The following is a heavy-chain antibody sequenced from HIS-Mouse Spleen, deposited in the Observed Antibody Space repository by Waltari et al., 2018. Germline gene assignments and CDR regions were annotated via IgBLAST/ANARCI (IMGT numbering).Heavy chain of an antibody. CDR1: GFTFDDYA. D-gene: IGHD6-13*01. CDR3: AKDREQQQDY. CDR2: ISWNSGSI. Sequence: EVQLVESGGGLVQPGRSLRLSCAASGFTFDDYAMHWVRQAPGKGLEWVSGISWNSGSIGYADSVKGRFTISRDNAKNSLYLQMNSLRAEDTALYYCAKDREQQQDYWGQGTLVTVSS. J-gene: IGHJ4*02. V-gene: IGHV3-9*01.